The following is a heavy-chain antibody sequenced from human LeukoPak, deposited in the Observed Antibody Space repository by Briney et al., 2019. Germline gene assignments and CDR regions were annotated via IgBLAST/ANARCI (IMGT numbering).Heavy chain of an antibody. CDR2: IYYSGST. V-gene: IGHV4-59*01. J-gene: IGHJ4*02. CDR3: ARDRVEMYYFDY. Sequence: SETLSLTCTVSGGSISSYYWSWIRQPPGKGLEWIGYIYYSGSTNYNPSLKSRVTISVDTSKNQFSLKLSSVTAADTAVYYCARDRVEMYYFDYWGQGTLVTVSS. CDR1: GGSISSYY. D-gene: IGHD3-10*01.